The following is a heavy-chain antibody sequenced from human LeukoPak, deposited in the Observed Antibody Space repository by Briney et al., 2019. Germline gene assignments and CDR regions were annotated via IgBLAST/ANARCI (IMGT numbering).Heavy chain of an antibody. D-gene: IGHD3-3*01. Sequence: SETLSLTCAVYGGSFSGYYWSWIRQPPGKGLEWIGYIYYSGSTNYNPSLKSRVTISVDTSKNQFSLKLSSVTAADTAVYYCARVVGGDWFDPWGQGTLVTVSS. J-gene: IGHJ5*02. CDR2: IYYSGST. V-gene: IGHV4-59*01. CDR3: ARVVGGDWFDP. CDR1: GGSFSGYY.